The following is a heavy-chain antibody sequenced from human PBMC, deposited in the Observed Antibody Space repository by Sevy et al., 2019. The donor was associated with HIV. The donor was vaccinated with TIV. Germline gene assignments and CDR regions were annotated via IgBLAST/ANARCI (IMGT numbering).Heavy chain of an antibody. CDR3: ARGDVLRYCSSTSCRRYYYYGMDV. J-gene: IGHJ6*02. CDR2: INHSGST. V-gene: IGHV4-34*01. Sequence: SETLSLTCAVYGGSFSGYYWSWIRQPPGKGLEWIGEINHSGSTNYNPSLKSRVTITVDTSKNQFSLKLSSVTAADLAVYYCARGDVLRYCSSTSCRRYYYYGMDVWGQGTTVTVSS. D-gene: IGHD2-2*01. CDR1: GGSFSGYY.